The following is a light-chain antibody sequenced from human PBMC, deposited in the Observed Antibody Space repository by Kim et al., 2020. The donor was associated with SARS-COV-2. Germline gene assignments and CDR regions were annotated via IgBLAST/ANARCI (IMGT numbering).Light chain of an antibody. V-gene: IGKV3-15*01. CDR2: GAS. J-gene: IGKJ4*01. Sequence: IVMTQSPATLSVSPGERVTLSCRASQSVRNNLAWYQQRPGQVPRLLLYGASTRATDISARFSGSGSGTEFTLTIRSLQSEDLAVYYCQQYNDWPLLSFGGGTKVDIK. CDR3: QQYNDWPLLS. CDR1: QSVRNN.